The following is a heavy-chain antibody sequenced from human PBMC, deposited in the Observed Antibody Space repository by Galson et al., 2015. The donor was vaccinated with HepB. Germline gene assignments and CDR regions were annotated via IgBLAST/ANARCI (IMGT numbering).Heavy chain of an antibody. CDR2: IKQDGSNE. J-gene: IGHJ2*01. CDR1: GFTFSSYW. D-gene: IGHD3-16*01. V-gene: IGHV3-7*03. CDR3: AKNPSGFVGGPWYFGL. Sequence: SLRLSCAASGFTFSSYWMSWVRQAPGKGLEWVANIKQDGSNEQYADSVKGRFTISRDNSKNTMYLQMNTLRAEDTAVYYCAKNPSGFVGGPWYFGLWGRGTLVTVSS.